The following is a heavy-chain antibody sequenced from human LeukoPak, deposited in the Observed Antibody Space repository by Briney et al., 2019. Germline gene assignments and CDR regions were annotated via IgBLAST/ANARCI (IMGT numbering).Heavy chain of an antibody. V-gene: IGHV3-30*02. J-gene: IGHJ6*03. CDR2: IRYDGSNK. CDR1: GFTFSRYG. Sequence: GGSLRLSCAASGFTFSRYGIHWARQAPGKGLEWVAFIRYDGSNKYYADSVKGRFTFSRDNSKNTLYLQMNSLRAEDTALYYCVKSYDYDLEAGGKGTTVTIS. CDR3: VKSYDYDLEA.